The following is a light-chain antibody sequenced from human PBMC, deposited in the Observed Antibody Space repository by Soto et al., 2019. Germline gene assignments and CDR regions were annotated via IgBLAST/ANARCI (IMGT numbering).Light chain of an antibody. CDR2: DVS. V-gene: IGLV2-11*01. J-gene: IGLJ3*02. CDR1: SSDVGGYNY. Sequence: QSVLTQPRSVSGSPGQSVTIYCNGTSSDVGGYNYVSWYQQHPGKAPKVMIYDVSKRPSGVPDRFSGSKSGNTASLTISGLQAEDEADYYCCSYAGNYIWVFGGGTKLTVL. CDR3: CSYAGNYIWV.